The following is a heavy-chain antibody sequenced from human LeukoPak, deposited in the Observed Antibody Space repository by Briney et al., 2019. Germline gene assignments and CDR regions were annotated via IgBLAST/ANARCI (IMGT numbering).Heavy chain of an antibody. J-gene: IGHJ4*02. Sequence: GGSLRRSCAAPGLTFSDYAMTWVRQAPGKGLEWVSAITGSADGAYYADSVKGRFTISRDNSKNTLYLQMNSLRAEDTAVNYCANGGVVRGVVGYWGQGALGTVSS. CDR3: ANGGVVRGVVGY. CDR2: ITGSADGA. D-gene: IGHD3-10*01. CDR1: GLTFSDYA. V-gene: IGHV3-23*01.